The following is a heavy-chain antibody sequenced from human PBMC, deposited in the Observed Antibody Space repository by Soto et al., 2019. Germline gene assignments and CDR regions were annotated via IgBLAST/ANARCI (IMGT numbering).Heavy chain of an antibody. V-gene: IGHV3-7*05. D-gene: IGHD2-2*01. CDR3: ARGPDCTSTSCSAIGAFAI. J-gene: IGHJ3*02. CDR2: IKQGGSEK. Sequence: GGSLRLSCAASGFTLSSYCMSWVLQAPGKGLEWVSNIKQGGSEKYYTDSVKGRFTISRDNAKNSLYLQMSSLRAEDTAVYYCARGPDCTSTSCSAIGAFAIWGQGTMVTVSS. CDR1: GFTLSSYC.